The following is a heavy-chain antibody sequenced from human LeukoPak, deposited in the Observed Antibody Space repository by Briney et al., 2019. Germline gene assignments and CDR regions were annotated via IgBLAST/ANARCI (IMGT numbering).Heavy chain of an antibody. Sequence: PGGSLRLSCAASGFTVSSNYMSWVRQAPGKGLEWVSVIYSGGSTYYADSVKGRFTISRDNSKNTLYLQMNSLRAEDTAVYYCARVPYDILTGYNWFDPWGQGTLVTVSS. CDR2: IYSGGST. CDR3: ARVPYDILTGYNWFDP. J-gene: IGHJ5*02. CDR1: GFTVSSNY. V-gene: IGHV3-53*01. D-gene: IGHD3-9*01.